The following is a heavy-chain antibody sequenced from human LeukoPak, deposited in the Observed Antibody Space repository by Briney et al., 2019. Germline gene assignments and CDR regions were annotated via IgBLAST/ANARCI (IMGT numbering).Heavy chain of an antibody. Sequence: SETLSLTCTVSGGSISTYYWTWIRQPPGKGLEWIGYIYYSGSTNYNPSLKSRVTISVDTSKNQFSLKLSSVTAADTAVYYCASYTVGVDAFDIWGQGTMVTVSS. CDR3: ASYTVGVDAFDI. J-gene: IGHJ3*02. CDR2: IYYSGST. CDR1: GGSISTYY. V-gene: IGHV4-59*01. D-gene: IGHD4-23*01.